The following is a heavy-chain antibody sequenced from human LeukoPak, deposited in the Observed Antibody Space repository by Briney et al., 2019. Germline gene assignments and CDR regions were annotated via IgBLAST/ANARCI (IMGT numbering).Heavy chain of an antibody. V-gene: IGHV3-21*01. CDR3: ARGKTSQNIVTRKTYNWFDP. CDR1: GFTFSSYG. D-gene: IGHD2/OR15-2a*01. Sequence: GGSLRLSCAASGFTFSSYGMSWVRQAPGKGLEWVSSISSSSDYIYYADSVKGRFTISRDNAKNSLYLQMKSLRAEDTAVYYCARGKTSQNIVTRKTYNWFDPWGQGTLVTVSS. CDR2: ISSSSDYI. J-gene: IGHJ5*02.